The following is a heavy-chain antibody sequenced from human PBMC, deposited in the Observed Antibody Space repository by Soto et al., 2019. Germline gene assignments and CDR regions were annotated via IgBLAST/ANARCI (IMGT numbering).Heavy chain of an antibody. CDR1: SCSVTSGTYY. V-gene: IGHV4-61*01. D-gene: IGHD2-21*02. CDR2: IYYTGTT. CDR3: ARDLWGYCGTDCYPLDV. J-gene: IGHJ6*02. Sequence: PSETLSLTCSVSSCSVTSGTYYWSWIRQPPGKGLEWIGYIYYTGTTDYNPSLKIPATISVDTSKNQFSLKLNSVTAADTAVYYCARDLWGYCGTDCYPLDVWGQGTTVTVSS.